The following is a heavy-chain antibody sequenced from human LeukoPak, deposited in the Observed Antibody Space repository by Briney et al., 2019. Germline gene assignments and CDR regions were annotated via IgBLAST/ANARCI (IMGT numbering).Heavy chain of an antibody. J-gene: IGHJ6*02. V-gene: IGHV1-46*01. D-gene: IGHD3-3*01. CDR1: GYTFISHY. CDR3: ARDLGYYTSYNTMDV. CDR2: INPSGGST. Sequence: ASVKVSCKASGYTFISHYMHWVRQAPGQGLEWMGIINPSGGSTNYAQKFQGRVTMTRDTSTSTVYMELSSLRSEDTAVYHCARDLGYYTSYNTMDVWGPGTTVTVSS.